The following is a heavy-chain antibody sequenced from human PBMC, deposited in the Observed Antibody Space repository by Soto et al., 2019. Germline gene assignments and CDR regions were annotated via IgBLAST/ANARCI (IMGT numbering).Heavy chain of an antibody. Sequence: PGGSLRLSCVASGFTFSTYSINWVRQAPGKGLEWVSYISSSSSTLYYADSVKGRFIISRDNAKNSLYLQMNSLRDEDTAVYYCARDVSGGNSNYYYYFGMDVWGQGTTVTVSS. D-gene: IGHD2-15*01. V-gene: IGHV3-48*02. J-gene: IGHJ6*02. CDR2: ISSSSSTL. CDR1: GFTFSTYS. CDR3: ARDVSGGNSNYYYYFGMDV.